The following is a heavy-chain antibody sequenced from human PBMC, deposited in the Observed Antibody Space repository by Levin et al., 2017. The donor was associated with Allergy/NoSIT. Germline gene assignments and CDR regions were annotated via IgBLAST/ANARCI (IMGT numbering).Heavy chain of an antibody. J-gene: IGHJ4*02. Sequence: ASVKVSCKASGDSFTDYYMHWLRQAPGQGLEWMGWISANTGGTYYAQKFQGRVTMTRDTALNTAYMELSDLRSDDTAVFYCARDSFYCAGATCYPDWGQGTLVTVSS. V-gene: IGHV1-2*02. D-gene: IGHD2-15*01. CDR3: ARDSFYCAGATCYPD. CDR2: ISANTGGT. CDR1: GDSFTDYY.